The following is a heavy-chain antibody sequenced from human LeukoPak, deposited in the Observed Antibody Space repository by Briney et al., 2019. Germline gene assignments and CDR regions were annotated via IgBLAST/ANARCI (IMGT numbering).Heavy chain of an antibody. D-gene: IGHD2-15*01. CDR1: GYTFTSYG. J-gene: IGHJ4*02. CDR3: ARDTVVVVAATAVSDY. CDR2: ISAYNGNT. V-gene: IGHV1-18*01. Sequence: ASVKVSCKASGYTFTSYGISWVRQAPGQELEWMGWISAYNGNTNYEQKLQGRVTMTTDTSTSTAYMGLRSLRSDDTAVYYCARDTVVVVAATAVSDYWGQGNLVTVSS.